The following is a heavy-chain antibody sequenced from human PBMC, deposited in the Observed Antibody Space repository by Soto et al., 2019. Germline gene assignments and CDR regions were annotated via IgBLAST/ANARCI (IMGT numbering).Heavy chain of an antibody. J-gene: IGHJ4*02. V-gene: IGHV1-2*04. CDR1: GYTFTGYY. D-gene: IGHD5-12*01. Sequence: ASVKVSCKASGYTFTGYYMHWVRQAPGQGLEWMGWINPNSGGTNYAQKFQGWVTMTRDTSISTAYMEPSRLRSDDTAVYYCVLGGSGYDYFFDYWGQGTLVTVSS. CDR2: INPNSGGT. CDR3: VLGGSGYDYFFDY.